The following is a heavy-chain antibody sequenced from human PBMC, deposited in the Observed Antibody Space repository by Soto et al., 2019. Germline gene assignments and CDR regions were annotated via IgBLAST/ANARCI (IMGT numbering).Heavy chain of an antibody. D-gene: IGHD6-19*01. CDR2: ISSSSSYM. V-gene: IGHV3-21*01. Sequence: EVQLVESGGGLVKPGGSLRLSCAASGFTFSSYSMNWVRQAPGKGLEWVSSISSSSSYMYYADSVKGRFTISRDNANNSLYLQMNSLRAEDTAVYYCARDGGSGWHLDYWGQGTLVTVSS. CDR1: GFTFSSYS. CDR3: ARDGGSGWHLDY. J-gene: IGHJ4*02.